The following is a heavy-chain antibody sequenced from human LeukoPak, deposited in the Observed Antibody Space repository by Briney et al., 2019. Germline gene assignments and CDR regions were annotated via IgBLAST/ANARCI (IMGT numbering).Heavy chain of an antibody. CDR1: GFTVSNSD. J-gene: IGHJ6*02. D-gene: IGHD1-1*01. Sequence: PGGSLRLSCAASGFTVSNSDIHWVRQSTGGGLEWVSTIGVAGDTYYSASVKGRFTISRDNARNSLFLQMFSLKAEDTAVYYCARGPTHLYYGMDVWGPRTTVTVSS. V-gene: IGHV3-13*01. CDR2: IGVAGDT. CDR3: ARGPTHLYYGMDV.